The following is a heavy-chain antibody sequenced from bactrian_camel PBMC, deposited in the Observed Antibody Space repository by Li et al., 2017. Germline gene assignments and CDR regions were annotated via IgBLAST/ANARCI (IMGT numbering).Heavy chain of an antibody. J-gene: IGHJ6*01. Sequence: HVQLVESGGGSVQTGGSPRLSCEASGPVNGRYCMGWFRQAAGQEREAVAAKFGVHGSTYYADSVKGRFTISQHSANKTSYLFMTSLNTEDTAMYYCAADPPPCRFAVTDFRYRGQGTQVTVS. CDR3: AADPPPCRFAVTDFRY. CDR1: GPVNGRYC. V-gene: IGHV3S55*01. CDR2: KFGVHGST.